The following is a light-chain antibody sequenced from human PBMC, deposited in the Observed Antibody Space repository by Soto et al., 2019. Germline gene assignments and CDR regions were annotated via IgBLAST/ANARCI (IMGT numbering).Light chain of an antibody. CDR2: AAS. CDR3: QQYYSYPIT. J-gene: IGKJ5*01. Sequence: AIRMTQSPSSLPASTGDRVTITCRASQGISSYLAWYQQKPGKAPKLLIYAASTLQSGVPSRFSGSGSGTDFTLTISCLQSEDFATYYCQQYYSYPITFGQGTRPEIK. V-gene: IGKV1-8*01. CDR1: QGISSY.